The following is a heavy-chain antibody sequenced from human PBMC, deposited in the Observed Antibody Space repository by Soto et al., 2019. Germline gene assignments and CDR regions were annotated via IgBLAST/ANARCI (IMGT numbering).Heavy chain of an antibody. CDR1: GGTFSSYA. D-gene: IGHD4-17*01. V-gene: IGHV1-69*12. Sequence: QVQLVQSGAEVKKPGSSVKVSCKASGGTFSSYAISWVRQAPGQGLEWMGGIIPIFGTANYAQKFQGRVTINADESTSTAYMELSSLRSEDTAVYYCARDRHYGGNLWGVDYWGQGTLVTVSS. J-gene: IGHJ4*02. CDR2: IIPIFGTA. CDR3: ARDRHYGGNLWGVDY.